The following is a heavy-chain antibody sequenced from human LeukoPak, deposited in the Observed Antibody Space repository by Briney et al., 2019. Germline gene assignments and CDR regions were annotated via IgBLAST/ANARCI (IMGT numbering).Heavy chain of an antibody. J-gene: IGHJ3*02. D-gene: IGHD3-22*01. Sequence: ASVKVSCKASGGTFSSYAISWVRQAPGQGLEWMGGIIPIFGTANYAQKFQGRVTITADESTSTAYMELSSLRSEDTAVYYCASPYYDSSGYSPVNAFDIWGQGTMVTVSS. CDR3: ASPYYDSSGYSPVNAFDI. CDR1: GGTFSSYA. V-gene: IGHV1-69*13. CDR2: IIPIFGTA.